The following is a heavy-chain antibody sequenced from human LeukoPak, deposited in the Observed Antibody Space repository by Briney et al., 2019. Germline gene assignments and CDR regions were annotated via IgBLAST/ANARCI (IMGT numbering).Heavy chain of an antibody. CDR2: ITYDGSNK. V-gene: IGHV3-30*18. D-gene: IGHD6-19*01. CDR1: GFSFKDYN. J-gene: IGHJ4*02. CDR3: AKVRWDNSGWYYLDS. Sequence: GGSLRLSCAASGFSFKDYNMHWVRQAPGKGLEWVAVITYDGSNKYYTDSVKGRFTISGDNSKTTLYLQMNSLRAEDTAVYYCAKVRWDNSGWYYLDSWGQGTLVTVSS.